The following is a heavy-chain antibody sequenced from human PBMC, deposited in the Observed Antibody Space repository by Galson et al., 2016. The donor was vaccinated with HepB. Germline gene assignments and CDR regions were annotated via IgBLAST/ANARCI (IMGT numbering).Heavy chain of an antibody. Sequence: SLRLSCAASGFPFSDFTMNWVRQAPGKGLEWISLISSSRSYIYYADSVKGRFTISRDNAKNSLHLLMNNLRAEDTAVYYCARDSLGGFGAHDYWGQGSLVTVSS. D-gene: IGHD5-12*01. CDR1: GFPFSDFT. J-gene: IGHJ4*02. V-gene: IGHV3-21*01. CDR2: ISSSRSYI. CDR3: ARDSLGGFGAHDY.